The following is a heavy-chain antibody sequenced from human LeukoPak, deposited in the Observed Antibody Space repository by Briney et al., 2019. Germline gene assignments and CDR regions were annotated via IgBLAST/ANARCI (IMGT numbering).Heavy chain of an antibody. V-gene: IGHV3-23*01. Sequence: GGSLRLSCAASGFTSTNYAMNWVRQAPGKGLEWVSDLIGSSGSTDYAASVKGRFTISRDKSKNTLFLQMNSLRAEDTAIYYCAKGAYDYIEIGYFDSWGQGTLVTVSS. CDR3: AKGAYDYIEIGYFDS. CDR1: GFTSTNYA. CDR2: LIGSSGST. D-gene: IGHD5-12*01. J-gene: IGHJ4*02.